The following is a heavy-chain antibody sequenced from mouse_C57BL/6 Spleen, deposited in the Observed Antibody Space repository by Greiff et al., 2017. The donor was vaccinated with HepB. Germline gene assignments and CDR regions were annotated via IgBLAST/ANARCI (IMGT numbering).Heavy chain of an antibody. D-gene: IGHD1-1*01. J-gene: IGHJ1*03. CDR3: ARSQSLITTIVAHWYFDV. CDR1: GYTFTSYW. Sequence: QVQLQQPGAELVRPGTSVKLSCKASGYTFTSYWMHWVKQRPGQGLEWIGVIDPSDSYTNYNQKFKGKATLTVDTSSSTAYMQLSSLTSEDSAVYYCARSQSLITTIVAHWYFDVWSTGTTVTVSS. CDR2: IDPSDSYT. V-gene: IGHV1-59*01.